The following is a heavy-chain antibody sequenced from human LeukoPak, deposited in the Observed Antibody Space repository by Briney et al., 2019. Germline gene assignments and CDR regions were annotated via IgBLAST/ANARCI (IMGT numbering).Heavy chain of an antibody. J-gene: IGHJ4*02. CDR2: ISGSGTST. CDR1: GFTFTNYA. Sequence: GGSLRLSCAASGFTFTNYAMSWVRQAPGKGLEWVSAISGSGTSTYYADSVKGRFTISRDNAKNSLYLQMNSLRAEDTAVYYCARPPIYSSGWYYFDYWGQGTLVTVSS. D-gene: IGHD6-19*01. CDR3: ARPPIYSSGWYYFDY. V-gene: IGHV3-23*01.